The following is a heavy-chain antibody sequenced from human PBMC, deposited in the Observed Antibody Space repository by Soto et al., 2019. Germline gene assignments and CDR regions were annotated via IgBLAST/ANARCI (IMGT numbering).Heavy chain of an antibody. V-gene: IGHV3-23*01. CDR1: GFTFSTYA. Sequence: EVQLLESGGGLVQPGGSLRLSCAASGFTFSTYAMNWVRQAPGNGLEWVSAISGSGGSIHYADSVKGRFTISRDNSKNTLYLQMNSLRDEDTAVYHCVKRSWKGDVWGQGTTVTVSS. J-gene: IGHJ6*02. D-gene: IGHD1-1*01. CDR2: ISGSGGSI. CDR3: VKRSWKGDV.